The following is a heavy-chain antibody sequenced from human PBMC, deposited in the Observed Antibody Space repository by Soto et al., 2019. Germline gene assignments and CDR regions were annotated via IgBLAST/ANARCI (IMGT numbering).Heavy chain of an antibody. V-gene: IGHV4-34*01. D-gene: IGHD6-19*01. J-gene: IGHJ6*03. Sequence: SETLSLTCAVYGGSFSGYYWSWIRQPPGKGLEWIGEIKHSGSTNYNPSLKSRVTISVDTSRNQFSLKLSSVTAADTAVYYCAREYSSGWYYYYYMDVWGKGTTVTVSS. CDR3: AREYSSGWYYYYYMDV. CDR1: GGSFSGYY. CDR2: IKHSGST.